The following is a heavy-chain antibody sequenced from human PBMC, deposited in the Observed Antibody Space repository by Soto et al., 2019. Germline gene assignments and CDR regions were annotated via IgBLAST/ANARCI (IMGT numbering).Heavy chain of an antibody. D-gene: IGHD3-10*01. V-gene: IGHV3-23*01. CDR1: GFTFSSYA. Sequence: GGSLRLSCAASGFTFSSYAMSWVRQAPGKGLEWVSAISGSGGSTYYADSVKGRFPISRDNSKNTLYLQMNSLRAEDTAVYYCAKDSVWFGELDAFDIWGQGTMVTVSS. CDR3: AKDSVWFGELDAFDI. J-gene: IGHJ3*02. CDR2: ISGSGGST.